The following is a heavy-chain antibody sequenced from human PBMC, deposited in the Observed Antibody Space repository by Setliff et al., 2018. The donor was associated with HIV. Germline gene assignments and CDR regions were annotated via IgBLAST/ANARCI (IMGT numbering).Heavy chain of an antibody. CDR3: ARRTYPGSYTPYFDY. J-gene: IGHJ4*02. D-gene: IGHD1-1*01. CDR2: IYESGSP. V-gene: IGHV4-38-2*01. CDR1: GYSIRSGYY. Sequence: SETLSLTCGVSGYSIRSGYYWGWIRQPPGKGLEWIGSIYESGSPYYNSSLKSRVTISVDTSKNQFSLNLSSVTAADTAVYYCARRTYPGSYTPYFDYWGQGTLVTVSS.